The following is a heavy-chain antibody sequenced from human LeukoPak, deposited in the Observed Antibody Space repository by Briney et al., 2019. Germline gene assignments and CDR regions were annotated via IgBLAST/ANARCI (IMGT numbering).Heavy chain of an antibody. Sequence: ASVKVSCKASGGTFSSYAISWVRQAPGQGLEWMGGIIPIFGTANYAQKFQGRVTITTDESTSTAYMELSSLRSEDTAVYYCARGFDGGRGRFDPWGQGTLVTVSS. V-gene: IGHV1-69*05. CDR1: GGTFSSYA. D-gene: IGHD4-23*01. J-gene: IGHJ5*02. CDR2: IIPIFGTA. CDR3: ARGFDGGRGRFDP.